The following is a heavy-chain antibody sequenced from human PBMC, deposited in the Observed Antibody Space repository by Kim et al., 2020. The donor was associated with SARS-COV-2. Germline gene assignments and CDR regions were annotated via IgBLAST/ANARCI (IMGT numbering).Heavy chain of an antibody. Sequence: ASVKVSCKASGYTFTSYGISWVRQAPGQGLEWMGWISAYNGNTNYAQKLQGRVTMTTDTSTSTAYMELRSLRSDDTAVYYCARGHRSITIFGVVIDPITPITPDDAFDIWGQGTMVTVSS. J-gene: IGHJ3*02. CDR3: ARGHRSITIFGVVIDPITPITPDDAFDI. D-gene: IGHD3-3*01. V-gene: IGHV1-18*04. CDR1: GYTFTSYG. CDR2: ISAYNGNT.